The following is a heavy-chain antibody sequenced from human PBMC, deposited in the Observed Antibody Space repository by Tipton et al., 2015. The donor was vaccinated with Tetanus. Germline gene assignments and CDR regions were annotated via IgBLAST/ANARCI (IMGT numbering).Heavy chain of an antibody. Sequence: SLRLSCAASGFTFSSYWMSWVRQAPGKGLEWVANIKQDGSEKYYVDSVKGRFTISRDNAKNSLYLQMNSLRAEDTAVYYCARGPDYDSSGYNWFDPWGQGTLVTVSS. CDR2: IKQDGSEK. V-gene: IGHV3-7*01. CDR1: GFTFSSYW. D-gene: IGHD3-22*01. J-gene: IGHJ5*02. CDR3: ARGPDYDSSGYNWFDP.